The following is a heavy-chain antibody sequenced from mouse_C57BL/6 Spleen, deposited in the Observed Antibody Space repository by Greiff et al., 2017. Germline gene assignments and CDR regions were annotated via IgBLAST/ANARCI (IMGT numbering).Heavy chain of an antibody. D-gene: IGHD1-1*01. J-gene: IGHJ2*01. V-gene: IGHV1-26*01. CDR2: INPNNGGT. Sequence: VQLQQSGPELVKPGASVKISCKASGYTFTDYYMNWVKQSHGKSLEWIGDINPNNGGTSYNQKFKGKATLTVDKSSSTAYMELRSLTSEDSAVYYCARRMGYYGSSYYFDYWGQGTTLTVSS. CDR3: ARRMGYYGSSYYFDY. CDR1: GYTFTDYY.